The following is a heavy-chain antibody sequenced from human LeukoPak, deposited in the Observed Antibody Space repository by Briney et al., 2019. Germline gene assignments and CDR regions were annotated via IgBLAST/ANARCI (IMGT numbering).Heavy chain of an antibody. CDR3: AKSGQNYYGSV. D-gene: IGHD3-10*01. Sequence: GRSLSLSCAASGFTLTNYTMHWVRQAPGKGLEWVAVLSSGGSNKYYADSVKGRFTISRDISKNTLYPQMTSLRADDTAVYYCAKSGQNYYGSVWGQGTQVTVSS. V-gene: IGHV3-30-3*01. CDR1: GFTLTNYT. J-gene: IGHJ4*02. CDR2: LSSGGSNK.